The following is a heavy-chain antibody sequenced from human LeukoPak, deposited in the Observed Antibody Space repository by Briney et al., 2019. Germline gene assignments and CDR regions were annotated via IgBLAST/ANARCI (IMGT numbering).Heavy chain of an antibody. D-gene: IGHD2-15*01. CDR2: INPNSGST. J-gene: IGHJ4*02. CDR1: GYTFTGYY. V-gene: IGHV1-46*01. Sequence: ASVKVSCKASGYTFTGYYMHWVRQAPGQGLEWMGWINPNSGSTSYAQKFQGRVTMTRDTSTTTVYMELSSMRSEDTAVYYCATTTEKCSGGSCYDYWGQGTLVTVSS. CDR3: ATTTEKCSGGSCYDY.